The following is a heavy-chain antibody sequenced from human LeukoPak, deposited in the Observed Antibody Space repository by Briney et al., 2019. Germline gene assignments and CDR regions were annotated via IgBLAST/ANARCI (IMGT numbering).Heavy chain of an antibody. Sequence: GGSLRLSCAASGFTFSSYGMHWVRQAPGKGLEWVAVISYDGSNKYYADSVKGRFTISRDNSKNTLYLQMNSPRAEDTAVYYCANAGTMVRGVHKASDIWGQGTMVTVSS. J-gene: IGHJ3*02. CDR3: ANAGTMVRGVHKASDI. CDR2: ISYDGSNK. D-gene: IGHD3-10*01. V-gene: IGHV3-30*18. CDR1: GFTFSSYG.